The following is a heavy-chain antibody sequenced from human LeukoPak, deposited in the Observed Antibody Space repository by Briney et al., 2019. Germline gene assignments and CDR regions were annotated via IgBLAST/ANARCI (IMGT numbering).Heavy chain of an antibody. CDR2: FDPEDGET. J-gene: IGHJ4*02. Sequence: ASVKVSCKVSGYTLTELSMHWVRQAPGKGLEWMGGFDPEDGETIYAQEFQGRVTMTEDTSTDTAYMELSSLRSEGTAVYYCATVLFSGGVIEYYFDYWGQGTLVTVSS. CDR3: ATVLFSGGVIEYYFDY. CDR1: GYTLTELS. V-gene: IGHV1-24*01. D-gene: IGHD3-10*01.